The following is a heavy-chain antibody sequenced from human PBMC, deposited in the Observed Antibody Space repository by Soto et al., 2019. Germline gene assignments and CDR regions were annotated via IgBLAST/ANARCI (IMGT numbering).Heavy chain of an antibody. CDR2: ISSSGSTI. D-gene: IGHD6-13*01. CDR1: GFTFSSYT. J-gene: IGHJ4*02. Sequence: PGGSLRLSCAASGFTFSSYTMNWVRQAPGKGLEWVSYISSSGSTIYYADSMKGRFTISRDNAKNSLFLQMNSLRPEDTAVYYCASPIAAAVHWGQGTLVTVSS. CDR3: ASPIAAAVH. V-gene: IGHV3-48*04.